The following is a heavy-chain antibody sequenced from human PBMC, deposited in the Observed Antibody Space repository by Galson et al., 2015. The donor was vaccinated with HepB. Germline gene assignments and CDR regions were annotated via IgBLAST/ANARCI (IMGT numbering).Heavy chain of an antibody. V-gene: IGHV1-69*08. D-gene: IGHD3-22*01. CDR2: IIPVVGTT. J-gene: IGHJ4*02. Sequence: SVKVSCKASGDTFSKYSINWVRQGPGQGFEWLGRIIPVVGTTNYAQKFPGRVTITADKSTSTAYMELGRLRSEDTALYYCARALVDFYDRNSYHFFDNWGRGTLVTVSS. CDR3: ARALVDFYDRNSYHFFDN. CDR1: GDTFSKYS.